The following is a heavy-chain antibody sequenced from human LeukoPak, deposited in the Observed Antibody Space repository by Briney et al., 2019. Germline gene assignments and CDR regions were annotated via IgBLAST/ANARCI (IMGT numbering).Heavy chain of an antibody. D-gene: IGHD3-10*01. CDR1: GGSISSYY. Sequence: SETLSLTCTVSGGSISSYYWSWIRQPAGKGLEWIGRIYTSGSTNYNPSLKSRVTMSVDTSKNQFSLKLSSVTAADTAVYYCAGSPGILWFGELSYPYYRGQGTPVTVSS. V-gene: IGHV4-4*07. CDR3: AGSPGILWFGELSYPYY. J-gene: IGHJ4*02. CDR2: IYTSGST.